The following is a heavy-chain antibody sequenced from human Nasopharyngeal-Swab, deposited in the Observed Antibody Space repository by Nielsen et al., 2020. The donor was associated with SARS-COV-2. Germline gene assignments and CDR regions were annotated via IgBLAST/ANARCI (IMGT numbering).Heavy chain of an antibody. Sequence: SETLSLTSTVSGGSISSGSIRSYYWRWIRQPPGKVLEWIGYFSYTGITNYNPSLKSRVTISVDMSKNQFSLKLSSVAAADTAVYYCAREVVGGLVDSWGQGTLVTVSS. CDR3: AREVVGGLVDS. CDR2: FSYTGIT. J-gene: IGHJ4*02. V-gene: IGHV4-61*05. CDR1: GGSISSGSIRSYY. D-gene: IGHD1-26*01.